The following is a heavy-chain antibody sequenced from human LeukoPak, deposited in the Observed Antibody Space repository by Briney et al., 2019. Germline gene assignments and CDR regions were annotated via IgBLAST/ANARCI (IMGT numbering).Heavy chain of an antibody. CDR3: ARHPVRDIVVVPAAVDI. D-gene: IGHD2-2*01. V-gene: IGHV4-4*02. CDR1: IGSISSSKW. J-gene: IGHJ3*02. Sequence: SDTLSLTCSVSIGSISSSKWWSWVRQSPVKGLEWIGEIYLYGTTNYNPSFTSRVTMSVDRSRNQFSLKLTSVTAAETAVYYCARHPVRDIVVVPAAVDIWGQGTMVTVS. CDR2: IYLYGTT.